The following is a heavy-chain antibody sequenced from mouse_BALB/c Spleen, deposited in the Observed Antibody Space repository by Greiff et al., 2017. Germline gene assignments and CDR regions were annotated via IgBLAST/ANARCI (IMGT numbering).Heavy chain of an antibody. Sequence: EVKVVESGGGLVQPGGSRKLSCAASGFTFSSFGMHWVRQAPEKGLEWVAYISSGSSTIYYADTVKGRFTISRDNPKNTLFLQMTSLRSEDTAMYYCARSMITSWFAYWGQGTLVTVSA. CDR2: ISSGSSTI. CDR3: ARSMITSWFAY. CDR1: GFTFSSFG. J-gene: IGHJ3*01. V-gene: IGHV5-17*02. D-gene: IGHD2-4*01.